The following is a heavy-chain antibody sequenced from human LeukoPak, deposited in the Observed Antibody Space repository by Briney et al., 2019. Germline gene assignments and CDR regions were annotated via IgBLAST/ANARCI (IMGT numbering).Heavy chain of an antibody. CDR3: TRNGRNLDY. D-gene: IGHD1-14*01. V-gene: IGHV3-23*01. Sequence: GGSLRLSCAASGFTFSSYVMSWVRQAPGKGLEWVSAITGSGGSTYYADSVKGRFTISRDNSKNTLYLQMNSLRAEDTALYYCTRNGRNLDYWGQGTLVTVSS. J-gene: IGHJ4*02. CDR1: GFTFSSYV. CDR2: ITGSGGST.